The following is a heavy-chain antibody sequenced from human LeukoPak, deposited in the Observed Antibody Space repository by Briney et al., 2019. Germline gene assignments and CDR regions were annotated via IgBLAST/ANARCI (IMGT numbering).Heavy chain of an antibody. CDR1: GFTFSSYG. D-gene: IGHD3-3*01. CDR2: IWYDGSNK. Sequence: PGGSLGLSCAASGFTFSSYGMHWVRQAPGKGLEWVAVIWYDGSNKYYADSVKGRFTISRDNSKNTLYLQMNSLRAEDTAVYYCAKNGVWSGYYPYYYYYYMDVWGKGTTVTVSS. J-gene: IGHJ6*03. V-gene: IGHV3-33*06. CDR3: AKNGVWSGYYPYYYYYYMDV.